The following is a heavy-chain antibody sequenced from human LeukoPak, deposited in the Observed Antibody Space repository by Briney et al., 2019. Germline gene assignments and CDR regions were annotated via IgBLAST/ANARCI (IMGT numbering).Heavy chain of an antibody. CDR1: GFTVSSNY. Sequence: PGGSLRLSCAASGFTVSSNYMSWVRQAPGKGLEWVSVIYSGGSTYYADSVKGRFTISRDNSKNTLYLQMNSLRAEDTAVYYCAKYVALAAAGAFDYWGQGTLVTVSS. J-gene: IGHJ4*02. CDR3: AKYVALAAAGAFDY. V-gene: IGHV3-53*01. D-gene: IGHD6-13*01. CDR2: IYSGGST.